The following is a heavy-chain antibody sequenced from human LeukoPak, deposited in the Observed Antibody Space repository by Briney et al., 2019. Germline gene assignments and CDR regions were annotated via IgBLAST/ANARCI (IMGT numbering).Heavy chain of an antibody. CDR2: IYYSGST. D-gene: IGHD4-17*01. V-gene: IGHV4-30-4*07. J-gene: IGHJ4*02. CDR1: GGSISSGGYS. Sequence: SETLSLTCAVSGGSISSGGYSWSWIRQPPGKGLEWIGYIYYSGSTYYNPSLKSRVTISVDTSKNQFSLKLSSVTAADTAVYYCARTDYGEFDYWGQGTLVTVSS. CDR3: ARTDYGEFDY.